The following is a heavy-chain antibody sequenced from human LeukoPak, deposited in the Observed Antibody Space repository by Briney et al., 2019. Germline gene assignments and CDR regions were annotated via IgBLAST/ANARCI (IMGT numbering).Heavy chain of an antibody. J-gene: IGHJ4*02. CDR1: GYTFTSYD. Sequence: ASVKVSCKASGYTFTSYDINWVRQATGQGLEWMGWINPNSGGTNYAQKFQGRVTMTRDTSISTAYMELSRLRSDDTAVYYCARDLTYYYDSSGYYLYYWGQGTLVTVSS. CDR3: ARDLTYYYDSSGYYLYY. V-gene: IGHV1-2*02. D-gene: IGHD3-22*01. CDR2: INPNSGGT.